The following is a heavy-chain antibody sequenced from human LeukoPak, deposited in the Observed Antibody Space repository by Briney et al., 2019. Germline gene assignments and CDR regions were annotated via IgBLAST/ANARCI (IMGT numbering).Heavy chain of an antibody. CDR1: GFTFSSYG. J-gene: IGHJ6*03. D-gene: IGHD6-13*01. V-gene: IGHV3-33*06. Sequence: GGSLRLSCAASGFTFSSYGMHWARQAPGKGLEWVAVIWYDGSNKYYADSVKGRFTISRDNSKNTLYLQMNSLRAEDTAVYYCAKEVSSSWFYYYYMDVWGKGTTVTVSS. CDR2: IWYDGSNK. CDR3: AKEVSSSWFYYYYMDV.